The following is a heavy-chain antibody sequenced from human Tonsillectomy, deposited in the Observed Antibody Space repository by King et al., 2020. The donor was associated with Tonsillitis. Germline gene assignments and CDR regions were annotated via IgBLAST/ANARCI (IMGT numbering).Heavy chain of an antibody. D-gene: IGHD3-22*01. CDR3: TTELYYYDSSGYYPLFDY. CDR2: IKSKTSGGAT. V-gene: IGHV3-15*01. CDR1: GVTFTNAL. Sequence: VQLVESGGGLVKPGGSLRLSCAASGVTFTNALMSWVRQAPGKGLEWVGRIKSKTSGGATDYAAPVKGRFTISRDDSKNTLYLPMNSLKTADTAVYYCTTELYYYDSSGYYPLFDYWGQGTLVTVSS. J-gene: IGHJ4*02.